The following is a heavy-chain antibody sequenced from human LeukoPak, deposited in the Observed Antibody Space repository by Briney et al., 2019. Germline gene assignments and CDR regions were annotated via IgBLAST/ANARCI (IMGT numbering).Heavy chain of an antibody. Sequence: SETLSLTCAVYGGSFSGYYWSWIRQPPGKGREWIGEINHSGSTNYNPSLKSRVTISVDTSKNQFSLKLSSVTAADTAVYYCARGSTYYYYYYYMDVWGKGTTVTVSS. J-gene: IGHJ6*03. V-gene: IGHV4-34*01. CDR2: INHSGST. CDR1: GGSFSGYY. CDR3: ARGSTYYYYYYYMDV.